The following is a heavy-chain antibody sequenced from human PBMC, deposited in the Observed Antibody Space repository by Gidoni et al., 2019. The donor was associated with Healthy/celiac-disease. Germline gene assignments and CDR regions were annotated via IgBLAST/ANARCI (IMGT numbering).Heavy chain of an antibody. Sequence: QVQLQQWGAGLLKPSETLSLTCAVYGGSFSGYYWSWIRQPPGKGLEWIGEINHGGSTNNNPSLKSRGTISVDTSKNQFSLKLSSVTAADTAVYYCASNNGQQLGFDWYFDLWGRGTLVTVSS. CDR3: ASNNGQQLGFDWYFDL. J-gene: IGHJ2*01. CDR1: GGSFSGYY. CDR2: INHGGST. V-gene: IGHV4-34*04. D-gene: IGHD6-13*01.